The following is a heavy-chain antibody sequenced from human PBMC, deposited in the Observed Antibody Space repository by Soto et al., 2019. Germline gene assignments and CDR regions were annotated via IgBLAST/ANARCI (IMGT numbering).Heavy chain of an antibody. V-gene: IGHV3-74*01. J-gene: IGHJ4*02. Sequence: GGSLRLSCAASGFVFNMYWMHWVRQVPGEGPEWVTRINDDGTRTDYADSAKGRFTISRDNAKDILYLQMNALRVDDTAVYYCIRGPRPSSVGTGAFWGQGTLVTVSS. CDR3: IRGPRPSSVGTGAF. CDR2: INDDGTRT. D-gene: IGHD3-10*01. CDR1: GFVFNMYW.